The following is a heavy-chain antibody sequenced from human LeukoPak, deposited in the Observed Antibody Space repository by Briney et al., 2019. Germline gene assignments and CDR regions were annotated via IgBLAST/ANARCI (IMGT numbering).Heavy chain of an antibody. D-gene: IGHD5-18*01. V-gene: IGHV4-4*02. CDR1: GGSISSSNW. CDR3: ATSSDTAMVGQH. J-gene: IGHJ1*01. CDR2: IYHSGST. Sequence: SETLSLTCAVSGGSISSSNWWSWVRQPPGKGLEWIGEIYHSGSTNYNPSLKRRVTISVDKSKNQFSLKLSSVTAADTAVYYCATSSDTAMVGQHWGQGTLVTVSS.